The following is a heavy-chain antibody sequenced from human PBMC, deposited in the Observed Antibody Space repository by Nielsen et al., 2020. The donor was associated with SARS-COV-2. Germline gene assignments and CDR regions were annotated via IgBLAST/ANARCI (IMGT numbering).Heavy chain of an antibody. CDR2: IWYDGSKQ. D-gene: IGHD3-22*01. V-gene: IGHV3-33*08. CDR3: ARGIIAHSSGFYFDY. Sequence: GGSLRLSCAASGFIFSSFDIHWVRQAPGKGLEWVALIWYDGSKQFYADSVKGRFTISRDNSKNTLYLQMNSLRAEDTAAYYCARGIIAHSSGFYFDYWGQGTLVTVSS. CDR1: GFIFSSFD. J-gene: IGHJ4*02.